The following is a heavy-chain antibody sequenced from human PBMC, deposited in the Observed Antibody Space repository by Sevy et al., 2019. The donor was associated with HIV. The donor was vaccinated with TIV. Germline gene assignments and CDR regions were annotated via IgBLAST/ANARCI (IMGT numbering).Heavy chain of an antibody. CDR2: ISYDGRTK. V-gene: IGHV3-30*09. CDR1: GFTFSSYA. J-gene: IGHJ4*02. Sequence: GGSLRLSCEVSGFTFSSYAMDWVRQAPGKGLEWVAVISYDGRTKYYADSAKGRFAISRDNSKNTLSLQMNSLRDDDTAVYYCARDYAANPWLPFDSWGQGTLVTVSS. CDR3: ARDYAANPWLPFDS. D-gene: IGHD5-18*01.